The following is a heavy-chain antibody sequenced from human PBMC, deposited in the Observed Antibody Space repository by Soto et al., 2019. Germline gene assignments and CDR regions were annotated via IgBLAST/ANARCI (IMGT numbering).Heavy chain of an antibody. J-gene: IGHJ4*02. V-gene: IGHV4-4*02. CDR3: AKKRDTTMVTVFDN. CDR2: TYHSGST. CDR1: GGSISTRNW. D-gene: IGHD5-18*01. Sequence: SETRSLTCAVSGGSISTRNWWSWVRQPPGKGLEWIGETYHSGSTNYNPSLKSRATISVDKSKNQFSLKLSSVTAADTALYFCAKKRDTTMVTVFDNWGQGTLVT.